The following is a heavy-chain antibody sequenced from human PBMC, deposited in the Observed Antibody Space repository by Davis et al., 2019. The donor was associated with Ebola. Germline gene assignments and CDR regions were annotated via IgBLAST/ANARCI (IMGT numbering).Heavy chain of an antibody. CDR1: GFTFSSFA. V-gene: IGHV3-23*01. D-gene: IGHD2-2*01. J-gene: IGHJ6*03. CDR2: ISSSGDTP. CDR3: AKLSSTSVFHYMDV. Sequence: GESLKISCAASGFTFSSFAMAWVRQAPGKGLEWVSSISSSGDTPYYAVSVEGRFTISRDNSKNALYVQMDSLRAEDTAVYYCAKLSSTSVFHYMDVRGKGTTVTVSS.